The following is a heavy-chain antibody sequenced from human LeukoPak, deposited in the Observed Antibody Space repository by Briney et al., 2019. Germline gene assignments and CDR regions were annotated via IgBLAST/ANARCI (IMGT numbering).Heavy chain of an antibody. CDR3: ARGGWLQRIDY. J-gene: IGHJ4*02. D-gene: IGHD5-24*01. V-gene: IGHV3-66*02. CDR2: IYSGGST. CDR1: GFTVSSNY. Sequence: GGSLRLSXAASGFTVSSNYMSWVRQAPGKGLEWVSVIYSGGSTYYADSVKGRFTISRDNSKNTLYLQMNSLRAEDTAVYYCARGGWLQRIDYWGQGTLVTVSS.